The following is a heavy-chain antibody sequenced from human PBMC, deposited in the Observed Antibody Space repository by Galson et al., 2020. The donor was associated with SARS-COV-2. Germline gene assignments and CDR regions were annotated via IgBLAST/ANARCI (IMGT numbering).Heavy chain of an antibody. D-gene: IGHD6-19*01. J-gene: IGHJ5*02. CDR2: INHSGST. CDR1: GGSFSGYY. CDR3: ARGQYSSGWYGSRNWFDP. Sequence: ETSETLSLTCAVYGGSFSGYYWSWIRQPPGKGLEWIGEINHSGSTNYNPSLKSRVTISVDTSKNQFSLKLSSVTAADTAVYYCARGQYSSGWYGSRNWFDPWGQGTLVTVSS. V-gene: IGHV4-34*01.